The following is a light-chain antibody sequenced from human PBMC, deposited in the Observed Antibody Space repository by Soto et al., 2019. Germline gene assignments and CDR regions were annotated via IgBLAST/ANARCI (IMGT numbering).Light chain of an antibody. Sequence: SYELTQPPAVSVAPGQTARITCGGDNIGSKSVHWYQQKPGQAPVLVVYNYRDRPSGIPERFSDSNSGNTATLTISRVEAGDEADYSCQVWDSSRDHVVFGGGTKLTVL. CDR1: NIGSKS. V-gene: IGLV3-21*02. J-gene: IGLJ3*02. CDR2: NYR. CDR3: QVWDSSRDHVV.